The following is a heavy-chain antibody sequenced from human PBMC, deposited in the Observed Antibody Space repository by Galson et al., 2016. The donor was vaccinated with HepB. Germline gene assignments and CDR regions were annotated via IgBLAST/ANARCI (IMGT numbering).Heavy chain of an antibody. D-gene: IGHD5-12*01. J-gene: IGHJ4*02. CDR1: GYTFTNFW. CDR2: IYPRDSDR. CDR3: ARHVGGYSTTWLY. V-gene: IGHV5-51*01. Sequence: QSGAEVKQPGESLKISCKGSGYTFTNFWIAWVRQMPGKGLEWMGTIYPRDSDRRYSPSFQGQVTISADKSTTTAYLGWSRLKASDTAIYYCARHVGGYSTTWLYWGQGTLVTVSS.